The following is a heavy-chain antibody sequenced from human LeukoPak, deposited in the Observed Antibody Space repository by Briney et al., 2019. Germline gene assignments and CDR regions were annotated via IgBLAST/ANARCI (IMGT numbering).Heavy chain of an antibody. Sequence: GGSLRLSCAASGFTFSIAWMNWVRQAPGKGLEWVGHIKSQTDGATTVYAAPVKGRFTVSRDDSINTLYLQMNSLKTEDTGVYYCTTGDDYGAKFGYWGQGTLVIVS. V-gene: IGHV3-15*01. CDR2: IKSQTDGATT. CDR1: GFTFSIAW. D-gene: IGHD4-17*01. CDR3: TTGDDYGAKFGY. J-gene: IGHJ4*02.